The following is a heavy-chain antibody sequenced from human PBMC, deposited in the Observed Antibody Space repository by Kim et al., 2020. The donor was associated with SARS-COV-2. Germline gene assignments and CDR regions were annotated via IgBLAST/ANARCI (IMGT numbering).Heavy chain of an antibody. D-gene: IGHD3-22*01. CDR3: AKDPYYYDSSGYWVDP. V-gene: IGHV3-33*06. J-gene: IGHJ5*02. Sequence: SVKGRFTISRDNSKNTLYLQMNSLRAEDTAVYYCAKDPYYYDSSGYWVDPWGQGTLVTVSS.